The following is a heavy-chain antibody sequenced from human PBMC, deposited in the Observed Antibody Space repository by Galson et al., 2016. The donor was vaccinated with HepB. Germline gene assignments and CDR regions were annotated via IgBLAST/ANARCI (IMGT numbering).Heavy chain of an antibody. CDR2: ISGSGLKT. V-gene: IGHV3-23*01. Sequence: SLRLSCAASGFTFDTHAMNWVRQAPGKGLEWVSAISGSGLKTDYADSVKDRFTIFRDNSKNTVSLQMSNLRVGDTAVYYCAKFQMAVTGNVGYFDYWGQGALVTVSS. J-gene: IGHJ4*02. D-gene: IGHD6-19*01. CDR1: GFTFDTHA. CDR3: AKFQMAVTGNVGYFDY.